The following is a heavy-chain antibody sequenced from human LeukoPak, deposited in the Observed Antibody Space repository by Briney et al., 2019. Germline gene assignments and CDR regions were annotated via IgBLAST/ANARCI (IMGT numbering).Heavy chain of an antibody. CDR3: AKGQLRFLDNWFDP. Sequence: GGSLRLSCAASGFTFDDYGMSWVCQAPGKWLEWVAFIRYDGSDKYYGDSVKGRFTISRDNPKNTLYLQMNSLRAEDTAVYYCAKGQLRFLDNWFDPWGQGTLVTVSS. D-gene: IGHD3-3*01. CDR1: GFTFDDYG. CDR2: IRYDGSDK. J-gene: IGHJ5*02. V-gene: IGHV3-30*02.